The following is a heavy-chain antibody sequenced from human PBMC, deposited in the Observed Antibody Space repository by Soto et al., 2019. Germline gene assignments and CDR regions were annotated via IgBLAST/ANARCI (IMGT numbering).Heavy chain of an antibody. CDR3: ARHHSVSAVVVAATPVVLFFNWFDP. V-gene: IGHV4-39*01. D-gene: IGHD2-15*01. CDR1: GGSISSSSYY. CDR2: IYYSGST. J-gene: IGHJ5*02. Sequence: SSDTLSLTCTVSGGSISSSSYYWGWIRQPPGKGLEWIGSIYYSGSTYYNPSLKSRVTISVDTSKNQFSLKLSSVTAADTAVYYCARHHSVSAVVVAATPVVLFFNWFDPWGQGTLVTVSS.